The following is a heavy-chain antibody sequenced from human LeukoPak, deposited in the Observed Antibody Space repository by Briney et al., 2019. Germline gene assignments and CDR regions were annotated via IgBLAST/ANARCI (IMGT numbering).Heavy chain of an antibody. CDR3: AREITYYDFLTGPFDS. CDR1: GGSISSGEYY. Sequence: SETLSLTCTVSGGSISSGEYYWSWIRQPPGKGLEWIGYIYYSGTTYYNPSLMSRVTISLDTSKNQFSLKLNSVTAADTAVYYCAREITYYDFLTGPFDSWGQGTLVTVSP. J-gene: IGHJ4*02. D-gene: IGHD3-9*01. V-gene: IGHV4-30-4*01. CDR2: IYYSGTT.